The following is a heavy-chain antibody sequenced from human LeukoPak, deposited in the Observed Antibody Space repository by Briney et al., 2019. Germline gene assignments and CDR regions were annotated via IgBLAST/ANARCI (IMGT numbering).Heavy chain of an antibody. J-gene: IGHJ1*01. CDR2: ISWNSGSI. D-gene: IGHD2-2*01. Sequence: GGSLRLSCAASGFTFDDYAMHWVRQAPGKGLEWVSGISWNSGSIGYADSVKGRFTISRDNAKNSLYLQMNSLRAEDTALYYCAKDPAAMGEYFQHWGQGTLLTVSS. CDR1: GFTFDDYA. CDR3: AKDPAAMGEYFQH. V-gene: IGHV3-9*01.